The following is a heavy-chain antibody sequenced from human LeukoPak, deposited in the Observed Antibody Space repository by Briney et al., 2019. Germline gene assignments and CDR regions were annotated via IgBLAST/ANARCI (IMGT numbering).Heavy chain of an antibody. CDR2: IFYSGST. J-gene: IGHJ4*02. CDR1: GGSISSYY. Sequence: SETLSLTCTVSGGSISSYYWSWIRQPPGKGLEWIGYIFYSGSTSYNPSLKSRVTISIGTSKNQFSLKLSSVTAADTAVYYCARVPPMVEETALDRGYYFDYWGQGTLVTVSS. D-gene: IGHD3-10*02. V-gene: IGHV4-59*08. CDR3: ARVPPMVEETALDRGYYFDY.